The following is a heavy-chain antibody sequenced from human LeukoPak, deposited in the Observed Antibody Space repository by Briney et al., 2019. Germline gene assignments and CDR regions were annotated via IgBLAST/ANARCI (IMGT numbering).Heavy chain of an antibody. V-gene: IGHV1-2*02. CDR1: GYMFSDYY. CDR2: INPNSGGT. Sequence: ASVKVSCKASGYMFSDYYMHWVRQAPGQGLEWMGWINPNSGGTYYSQKFQGRVTMTRDTSIRTAYMEVSRLRSDDTAVYYCAKDVAAYHYWGQGTLVTVSS. CDR3: AKDVAAYHY. D-gene: IGHD2-2*02. J-gene: IGHJ4*02.